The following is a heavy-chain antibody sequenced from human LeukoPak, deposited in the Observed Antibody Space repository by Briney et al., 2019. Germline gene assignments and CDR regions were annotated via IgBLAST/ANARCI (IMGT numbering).Heavy chain of an antibody. Sequence: GGSLRLPCAASGFTFSSYGMHWVRQAPGKGLEWVAVISYDGSNKYYADSVKGRFTISRDNSKNTLYLQMNSLRAEDTAVYYCAKDTAWSGSYYFVDYWGQGTLVTVSS. J-gene: IGHJ4*02. CDR2: ISYDGSNK. CDR3: AKDTAWSGSYYFVDY. CDR1: GFTFSSYG. V-gene: IGHV3-30*18. D-gene: IGHD3-10*01.